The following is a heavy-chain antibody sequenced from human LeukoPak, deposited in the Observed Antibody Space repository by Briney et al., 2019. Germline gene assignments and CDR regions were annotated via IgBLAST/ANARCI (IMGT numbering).Heavy chain of an antibody. Sequence: SETLSLTCAVYGGSFSGYYWSWIRQPPGKGLEWIGEINHSGSTNYNPSLKSRVTISVDTSKNQFSLKLSSVTAADTAVYYCARGHDFWSGYYLRAFDPWGQGTLVTVSS. CDR1: GGSFSGYY. CDR3: ARGHDFWSGYYLRAFDP. J-gene: IGHJ5*02. V-gene: IGHV4-34*01. CDR2: INHSGST. D-gene: IGHD3-3*01.